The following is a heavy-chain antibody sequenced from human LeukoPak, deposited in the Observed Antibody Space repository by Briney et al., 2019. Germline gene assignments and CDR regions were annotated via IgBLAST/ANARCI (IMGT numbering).Heavy chain of an antibody. CDR3: ARSLPYGTTWYGRSDF. V-gene: IGHV3-7*03. J-gene: IGHJ4*02. CDR2: IRQDGDTK. D-gene: IGHD6-13*01. CDR1: GFPFNAYW. Sequence: GGSLRLSCAAAGFPFNAYWMTWVRQAPGKGLEWVANIRQDGDTKYYVDSVKGRFTISRDNAMNSLYLQMNSLRAEDTAIYYCARSLPYGTTWYGRSDFWGQGTLVTVSS.